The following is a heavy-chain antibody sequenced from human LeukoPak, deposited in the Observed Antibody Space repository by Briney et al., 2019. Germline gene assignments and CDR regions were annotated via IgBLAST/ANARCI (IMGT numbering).Heavy chain of an antibody. V-gene: IGHV5-51*01. CDR2: IYPRDSDT. Sequence: GESLQISCQTSGYTFSDYWIGWVRQLPGKGLEWMGIIYPRDSDTKYSPSFQGQVTISADKSISTAYLQWSSLKASDTAIYYCARHTREGASDTPLDYWGQGTLVTVSS. J-gene: IGHJ4*02. D-gene: IGHD2-15*01. CDR3: ARHTREGASDTPLDY. CDR1: GYTFSDYW.